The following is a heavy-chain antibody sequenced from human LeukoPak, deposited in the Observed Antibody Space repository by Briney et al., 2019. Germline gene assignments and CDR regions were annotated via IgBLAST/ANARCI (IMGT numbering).Heavy chain of an antibody. CDR1: GFTFSSYG. J-gene: IGHJ4*02. D-gene: IGHD2-2*01. CDR3: AKADCSSTSCIWGYEVDNFDY. Sequence: GGSLRLSCAASGFTFSSYGMSWVRQDPGKGLQWVSAISGSGGSTYYADSVNGWFTISRDNSKNTLYLQMNSLRVEDTAVYYCAKADCSSTSCIWGYEVDNFDYWDQGTLVTVSS. CDR2: ISGSGGST. V-gene: IGHV3-23*01.